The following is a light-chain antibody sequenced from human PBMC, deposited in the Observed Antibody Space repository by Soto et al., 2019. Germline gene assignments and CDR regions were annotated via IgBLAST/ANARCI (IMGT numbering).Light chain of an antibody. V-gene: IGKV3-20*01. CDR1: QSVSTY. CDR2: DAS. J-gene: IGKJ4*01. CDR3: QQFSSYPLT. Sequence: EIVMTQSPGTLSLSPGERATLSCRASQSVSTYLAWYQQKPGQAPRLLISDASDRASGIPDRFSGSGSGTDFTLTISRLVPEDFAVYYCQQFSSYPLTFGGGTKVEIK.